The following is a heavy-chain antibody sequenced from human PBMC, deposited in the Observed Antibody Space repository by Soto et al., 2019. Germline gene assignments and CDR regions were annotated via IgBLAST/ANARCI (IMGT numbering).Heavy chain of an antibody. CDR3: AKESDFWSGYCVY. J-gene: IGHJ4*02. CDR2: ISGSGGST. Sequence: GGSLRLSCAASGFTFRKYVMSWVRQAPGKGLEWVSAISGSGGSTYYADSAKGRFTISRDNSKNTLYLQMNSLRAEDTAVYYCAKESDFWSGYCVYWGQGTLVTVSS. D-gene: IGHD3-3*01. CDR1: GFTFRKYV. V-gene: IGHV3-23*01.